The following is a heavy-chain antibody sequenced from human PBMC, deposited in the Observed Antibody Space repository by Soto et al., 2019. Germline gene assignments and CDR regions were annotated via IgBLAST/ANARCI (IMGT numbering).Heavy chain of an antibody. Sequence: SETLSLTSNVSGGSVSGYHWSWIRQPPGKGLEWIGYVNNNGNTDYNPSLESRVTISVDTSKNQFSLKLSSVTAADTAVYYCAIMRGEAWFDPWGQGTLVTVSS. CDR3: AIMRGEAWFDP. CDR1: GGSVSGYH. J-gene: IGHJ5*02. CDR2: VNNNGNT. D-gene: IGHD3-10*01. V-gene: IGHV4-59*02.